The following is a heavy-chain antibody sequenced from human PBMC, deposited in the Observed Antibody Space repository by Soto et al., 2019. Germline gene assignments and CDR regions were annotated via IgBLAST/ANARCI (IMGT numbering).Heavy chain of an antibody. CDR2: INHSGNT. CDR3: ARSGHLFDY. Sequence: QVQLQQWGAGLSKPSETLSLTCTVYGGSFSDYYWSWIRQPPGKGLEWIGEINHSGNTSYNPSLKSRVTMSVDTSKNQFSLRVSSVTAADTAVYYCARSGHLFDYWGQGTLVTVSS. D-gene: IGHD3-10*01. J-gene: IGHJ4*02. V-gene: IGHV4-34*01. CDR1: GGSFSDYY.